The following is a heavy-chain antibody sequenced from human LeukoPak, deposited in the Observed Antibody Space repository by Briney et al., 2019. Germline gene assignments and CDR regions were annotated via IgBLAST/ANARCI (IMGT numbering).Heavy chain of an antibody. D-gene: IGHD1-26*01. V-gene: IGHV3-48*03. CDR1: GFSFSNYE. Sequence: PGGSLRLSCAASGFSFSNYEMNWLRQAPGKGLEWVSYITSGSAIYYADSVRGRFTISRDNAKNSVYLQMNSLRAEDTAVYYCVRDSGWELLRPSGYFDYWGQGTLVTVSS. CDR2: ITSGSAI. J-gene: IGHJ4*02. CDR3: VRDSGWELLRPSGYFDY.